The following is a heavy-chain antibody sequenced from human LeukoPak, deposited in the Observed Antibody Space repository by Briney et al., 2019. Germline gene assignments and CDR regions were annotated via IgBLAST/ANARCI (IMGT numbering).Heavy chain of an antibody. CDR2: ISGSGGST. Sequence: PGGSLRLSCAASGFTFSSYAMSWVRQAPGKGLEWVSAISGSGGSTYHADSVKGRFTISRDDSKNTLYLQMNSLRAEDTAAYYCAKDRLWFGELPGYWGQGTLVTVSS. CDR3: AKDRLWFGELPGY. J-gene: IGHJ4*02. D-gene: IGHD3-10*01. V-gene: IGHV3-23*01. CDR1: GFTFSSYA.